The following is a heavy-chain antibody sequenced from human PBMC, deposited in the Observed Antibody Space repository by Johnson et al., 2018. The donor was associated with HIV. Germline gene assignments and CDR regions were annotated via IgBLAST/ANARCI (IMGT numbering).Heavy chain of an antibody. J-gene: IGHJ3*02. CDR3: AYPREGSSWSNDAFDI. V-gene: IGHV3-30*02. CDR1: GFTFSSYG. Sequence: QVQLVESGGGSVKSGGSLRVSCAASGFTFSSYGMHWVRQAPGKGLEWVAVIWYDGSNKSYAASVKGRFTISRDNSKNTLYLQMNSLRAEDTAVYYCAYPREGSSWSNDAFDIWGQGTMVTVSS. D-gene: IGHD6-13*01. CDR2: IWYDGSNK.